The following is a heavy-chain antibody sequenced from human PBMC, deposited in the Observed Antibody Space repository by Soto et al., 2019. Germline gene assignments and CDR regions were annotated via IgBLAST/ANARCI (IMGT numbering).Heavy chain of an antibody. Sequence: SETLSLTCAVYGGSFSGYYWSWIRQPPGKGLEWIGEINHSGSTNYNPSLKSRVTISVDTSKNQFSLKLSSVTAADTAVYYCARGCGSGSPYYYYGMDVWGQGTTVTAP. D-gene: IGHD3-10*01. CDR1: GGSFSGYY. J-gene: IGHJ6*02. CDR2: INHSGST. V-gene: IGHV4-34*01. CDR3: ARGCGSGSPYYYYGMDV.